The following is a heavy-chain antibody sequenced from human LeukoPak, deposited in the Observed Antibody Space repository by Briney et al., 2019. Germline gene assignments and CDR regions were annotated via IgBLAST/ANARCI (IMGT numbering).Heavy chain of an antibody. CDR2: ISYDGIKK. CDR1: GFTFSNHA. V-gene: IGHV3-30*18. Sequence: PGGSLRLSCAASGFTFSNHAMHWVRQSPGKGLEWVAVISYDGIKKYYADFVKGRFTISRDNSKNTLYLHMSSLRPVDTAVYYCAKGLDYYGSGSYYGVTPGFDSWGQGTLVTVSS. D-gene: IGHD3-10*01. CDR3: AKGLDYYGSGSYYGVTPGFDS. J-gene: IGHJ4*02.